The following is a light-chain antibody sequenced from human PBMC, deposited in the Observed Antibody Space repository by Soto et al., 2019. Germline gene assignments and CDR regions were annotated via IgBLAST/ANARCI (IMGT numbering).Light chain of an antibody. CDR3: QQANNFLT. Sequence: DIQMTQSPSSVSASVGDRVTITCRASQDIGSWLAWYQQKPGKAPNLLIYDASSLQSGVPSRFSGSGSWTEFTLTISSLQPEDFATYYCQQANNFLTCGGGTKVEI. CDR1: QDIGSW. CDR2: DAS. V-gene: IGKV1-12*01. J-gene: IGKJ4*01.